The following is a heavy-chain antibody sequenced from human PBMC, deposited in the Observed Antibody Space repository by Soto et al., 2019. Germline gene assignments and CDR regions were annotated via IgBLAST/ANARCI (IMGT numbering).Heavy chain of an antibody. CDR1: GCSISSGGYY. CDR3: ARGRGIVATINRSLLFDY. D-gene: IGHD5-12*01. Sequence: SDTLSLTCTVSGCSISSGGYYWSWIRQHPGKGLEWIGYIYYSGSTYYNPSLKSRVTISVDTSKNQFSLKLSSVTAADTAVYYCARGRGIVATINRSLLFDYWGQGTLVTVS. V-gene: IGHV4-31*03. CDR2: IYYSGST. J-gene: IGHJ4*02.